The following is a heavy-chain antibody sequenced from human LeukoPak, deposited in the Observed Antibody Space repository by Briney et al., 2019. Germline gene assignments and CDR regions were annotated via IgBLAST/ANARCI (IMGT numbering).Heavy chain of an antibody. Sequence: PSETLSLTCAVYGGSFSGYYWSWIRQPPEKGLEWIGEINHSGSTNYNPSLKSRVTISVDTSKNQFSLKLSSVTAADTAVYYCARTKDFWSGYSLAFDIWGQGTMVTVSS. V-gene: IGHV4-34*01. D-gene: IGHD3-3*01. CDR1: GGSFSGYY. CDR2: INHSGST. CDR3: ARTKDFWSGYSLAFDI. J-gene: IGHJ3*02.